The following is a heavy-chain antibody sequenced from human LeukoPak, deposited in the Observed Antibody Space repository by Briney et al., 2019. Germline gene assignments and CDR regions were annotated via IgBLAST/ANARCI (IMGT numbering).Heavy chain of an antibody. Sequence: SETLSLTCTVSGGSITSYYWSWIRQPPGKGLEWIGYIYYSGSTNYNPSLTSRVTILVDTSKNQFSLKLSSVTAADTAVYYCARNGDYVGFDYWGQGTLVTVSS. CDR2: IYYSGST. J-gene: IGHJ4*02. CDR3: ARNGDYVGFDY. D-gene: IGHD4-17*01. V-gene: IGHV4-59*01. CDR1: GGSITSYY.